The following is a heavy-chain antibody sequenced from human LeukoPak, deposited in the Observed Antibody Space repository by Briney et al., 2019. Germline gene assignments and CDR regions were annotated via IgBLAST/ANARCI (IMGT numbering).Heavy chain of an antibody. V-gene: IGHV4-59*01. D-gene: IGHD3-22*01. J-gene: IGHJ4*02. CDR2: IYYSGST. CDR1: GGSIGSYS. CDR3: ASLSSGYYYSIDY. Sequence: SETLSLTCTVSGGSIGSYSWSWIRQPPGKGLEWIGYIYYSGSTNYNPSLKSRVTISVDTSKNQFSLKLSSVTAADTAVYYCASLSSGYYYSIDYWGQGTLVTVSS.